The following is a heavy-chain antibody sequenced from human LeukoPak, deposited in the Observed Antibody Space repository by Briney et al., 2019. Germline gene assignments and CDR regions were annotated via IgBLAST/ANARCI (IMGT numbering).Heavy chain of an antibody. J-gene: IGHJ3*02. CDR2: IYPSDSDI. CDR3: ARQAYCSGDSCFSFLDPFDI. V-gene: IGHV5-51*01. Sequence: GESLKISCKGSGYIFSACWIGWVRHMPGRGLEWMGIIYPSDSDIKYNPSFQGHVTISADKSIDTAYLQWSSLEASDSAKYYCARQAYCSGDSCFSFLDPFDIWGQGTMVTVSS. D-gene: IGHD2-15*01. CDR1: GYIFSACW.